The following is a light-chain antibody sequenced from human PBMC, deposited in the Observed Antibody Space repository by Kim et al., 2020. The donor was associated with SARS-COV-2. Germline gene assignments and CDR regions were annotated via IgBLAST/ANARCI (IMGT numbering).Light chain of an antibody. V-gene: IGLV3-19*01. CDR2: AKN. J-gene: IGLJ2*01. CDR3: KSRDSSGNLLV. Sequence: SSELTQDPAVSVALGQTIRITCQGDNLRSYSASWYQQKPGQAPVLVIFAKNNRPSGNPDRFSGSSSGNTDSLTITGAQAEDEADYYCKSRDSSGNLLVFGGGTQLTVL. CDR1: NLRSYS.